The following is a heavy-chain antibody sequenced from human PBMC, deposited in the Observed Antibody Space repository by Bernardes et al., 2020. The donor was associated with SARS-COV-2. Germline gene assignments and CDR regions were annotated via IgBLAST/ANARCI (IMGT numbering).Heavy chain of an antibody. CDR3: ARDPGGGGSFSPSYYFDY. V-gene: IGHV4-59*01. Sequence: SETLSLTCTVSGGSISSYYWSWIRQPPGKGLEWIGYIYYSGSTNYNPSLKSRVTISVDTSKNQFSLKLSSVTAADTAVYYCARDPGGGGSFSPSYYFDYWGQGTLVTVSS. J-gene: IGHJ4*02. D-gene: IGHD2-15*01. CDR2: IYYSGST. CDR1: GGSISSYY.